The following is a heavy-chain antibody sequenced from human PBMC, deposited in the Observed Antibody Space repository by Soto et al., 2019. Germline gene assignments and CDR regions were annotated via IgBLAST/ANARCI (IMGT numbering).Heavy chain of an antibody. CDR1: GYTFKNYG. CDR3: ARSRYYFDY. V-gene: IGHV1-18*01. J-gene: IGHJ4*02. CDR2: IKVDNGDT. Sequence: QVHLVQSGGEVKKPGASVKVSCKASGYTFKNYGIGWVRQAPGQGPEWVGWIKVDNGDTKYAEKLQGRVTVTKDTSTSTAYMELRKLRSDDTAFYYCARSRYYFDYWGQGTLVTVSS.